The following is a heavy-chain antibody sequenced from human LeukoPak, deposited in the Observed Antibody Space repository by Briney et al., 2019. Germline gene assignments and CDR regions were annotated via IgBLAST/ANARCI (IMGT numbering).Heavy chain of an antibody. CDR2: ISSSSSYI. Sequence: PGGSLRLSCAASGFTFSSYSMNWLRQAPGKGLEWVSYISSSSSYIYYADSVKGRFTISRANAKNSLYPQMNSLRAEDTAVYYCARDRYSGYRRRSSFDYWGQGTLVTVSS. V-gene: IGHV3-21*01. CDR3: ARDRYSGYRRRSSFDY. CDR1: GFTFSSYS. J-gene: IGHJ4*02. D-gene: IGHD5-12*01.